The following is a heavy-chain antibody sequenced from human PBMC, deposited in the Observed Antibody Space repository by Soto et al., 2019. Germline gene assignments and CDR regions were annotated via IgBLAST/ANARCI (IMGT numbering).Heavy chain of an antibody. CDR2: IIPIFGTA. Sequence: GASAKVSCKASGGTFSSYAMSWVRQAPGQGLEWMGGIIPIFGTANYAQKFQGRVTITADESTSTAYMELSSLRSEDTAVYYCARDLRPRSYYDILTGPDAFDIWGQGTMVTVSS. CDR3: ARDLRPRSYYDILTGPDAFDI. V-gene: IGHV1-69*13. J-gene: IGHJ3*02. D-gene: IGHD3-9*01. CDR1: GGTFSSYA.